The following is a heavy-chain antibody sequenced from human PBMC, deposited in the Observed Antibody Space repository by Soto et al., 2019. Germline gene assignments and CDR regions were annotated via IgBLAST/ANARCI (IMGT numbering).Heavy chain of an antibody. CDR3: ASVPQYYYDGMDV. CDR2: SYSGGST. V-gene: IGHV3-66*01. CDR1: GFTVSSNY. J-gene: IGHJ6*02. Sequence: EVQLAESGGGLVQPGGSLRLSCAASGFTVSSNYMSWVRQAPGKGLEWVSVSYSGGSTYYADSLKGRFTISRGNSKNTLYLQMDSLRAEDTTVYYCASVPQYYYDGMDVWGQGTTVTVSS.